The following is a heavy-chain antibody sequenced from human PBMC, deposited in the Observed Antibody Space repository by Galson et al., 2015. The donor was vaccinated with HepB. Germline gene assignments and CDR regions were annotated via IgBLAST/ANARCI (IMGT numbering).Heavy chain of an antibody. CDR2: IYYSGST. Sequence: SETLSLTCTVSGGSISSYSYYWGWIRQPPGKGLEWIGTIYYSGSTYYNPSLTSRVTISVDTSKNQFSLKLSSGTAADTAVCSCARQPYSGTWEGWDFFDSWGQGTLVTVSS. CDR1: GGSISSYSYY. CDR3: ARQPYSGTWEGWDFFDS. J-gene: IGHJ4*02. D-gene: IGHD6-13*01. V-gene: IGHV4-39*01.